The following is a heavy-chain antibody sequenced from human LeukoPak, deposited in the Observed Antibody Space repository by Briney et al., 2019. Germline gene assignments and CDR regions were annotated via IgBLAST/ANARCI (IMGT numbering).Heavy chain of an antibody. CDR3: ARDLGLRGVTNWFDL. CDR2: IDPSGGST. V-gene: IGHV1-46*01. Sequence: ASVKVSCKASAYTFSTYLLHWVRQAPGQGLEWMGIIDPSGGSTDYAQRFQGRVTMTRDTSTSTVYMELSSLRSEDTAVYYCARDLGLRGVTNWFDLWGQGTLVTVSS. CDR1: AYTFSTYL. D-gene: IGHD3-10*01. J-gene: IGHJ5*02.